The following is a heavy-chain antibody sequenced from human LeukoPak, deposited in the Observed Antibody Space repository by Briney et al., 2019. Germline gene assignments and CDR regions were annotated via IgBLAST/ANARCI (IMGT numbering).Heavy chain of an antibody. Sequence: SGPTLVNPTQTLTLTCTFSGFSLSTSGVGVGWIRQPPGKALEWLALIYWNDDKRYSPSLKSRLTITKDTSKNQVVLTMTNIDPVDTATYYCAHSIQTSDAFDIWGQGTMVTVSS. CDR2: IYWNDDK. CDR1: GFSLSTSGVG. CDR3: AHSIQTSDAFDI. V-gene: IGHV2-5*01. J-gene: IGHJ3*02.